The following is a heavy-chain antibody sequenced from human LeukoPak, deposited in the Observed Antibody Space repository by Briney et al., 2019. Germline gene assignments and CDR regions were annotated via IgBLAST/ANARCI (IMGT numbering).Heavy chain of an antibody. CDR3: ASSIVPGTSPFDY. Sequence: GGSLRLSCAASGFTFSSYSMNWVRQAPGKGLEWLSYISSSSGTIYYADSVRGRITISRDNAKNSLYLQMNSLRAEDTAVYYCASSIVPGTSPFDYWGQGTLVTVSS. CDR2: ISSSSGTI. CDR1: GFTFSSYS. D-gene: IGHD1-26*01. J-gene: IGHJ4*02. V-gene: IGHV3-48*04.